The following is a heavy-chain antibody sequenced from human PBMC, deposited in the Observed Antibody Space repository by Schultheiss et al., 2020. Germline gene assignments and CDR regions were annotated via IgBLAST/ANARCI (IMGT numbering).Heavy chain of an antibody. J-gene: IGHJ5*02. CDR2: FFTGGGT. D-gene: IGHD5-18*01. CDR3: ARTDLWGDTYGSFDP. CDR1: GGSISSGDYY. V-gene: IGHV4-61*02. Sequence: SETLSLTCTVSGGSISSGDYYWSWIRQPAGKGLEWIGRFFTGGGTNYNPSLKSRVTMSLDTSSNQFSLKLSSVTAADTAVYYCARTDLWGDTYGSFDPWGQGTLVTVSS.